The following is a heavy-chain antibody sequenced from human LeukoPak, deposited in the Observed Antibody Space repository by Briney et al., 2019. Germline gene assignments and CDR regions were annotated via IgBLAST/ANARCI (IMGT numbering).Heavy chain of an antibody. Sequence: SVKVSCKASGGTSSSYAISWVRQAPGQGLEWLGSIIPIFGTANYAQKFQGKVTITAEESTGTAYMELNSLRSEDTAVYYCARELVISKNDWFDPWGQGTLVTVSS. CDR2: IIPIFGTA. CDR3: ARELVISKNDWFDP. D-gene: IGHD6-13*01. J-gene: IGHJ5*02. V-gene: IGHV1-69*13. CDR1: GGTSSSYA.